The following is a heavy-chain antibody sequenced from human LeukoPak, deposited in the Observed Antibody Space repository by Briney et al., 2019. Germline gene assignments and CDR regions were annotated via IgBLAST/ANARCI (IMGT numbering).Heavy chain of an antibody. V-gene: IGHV4-61*01. Sequence: PETLSLTCTVSGGSVSSGSYYWSWIRQPPGKGLEWIGYIYYSGSTNYNPSLKSRVTISVDTSKNQFSLKLSSVTAADTAVYYCARWFYYDSSGYYSPLWGQGTLVTVSS. CDR3: ARWFYYDSSGYYSPL. CDR2: IYYSGST. D-gene: IGHD3-22*01. CDR1: GGSVSSGSYY. J-gene: IGHJ4*02.